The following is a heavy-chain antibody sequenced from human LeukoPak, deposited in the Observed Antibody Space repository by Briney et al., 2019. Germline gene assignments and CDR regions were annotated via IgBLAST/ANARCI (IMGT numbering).Heavy chain of an antibody. CDR2: INPNSGGT. CDR3: ARDTMGLKNCGGDCYDDYYYYYYMDV. D-gene: IGHD2-21*01. J-gene: IGHJ6*03. Sequence: ASVKVSCKASGYTFTGYYMHWVRQAPGQGLEWMGWINPNSGGTNYAQKFQGRVTMTRDTSISTAYMELSRLRSDDTAVYYCARDTMGLKNCGGDCYDDYYYYYYMDVWGKGTTVTVSS. V-gene: IGHV1-2*02. CDR1: GYTFTGYY.